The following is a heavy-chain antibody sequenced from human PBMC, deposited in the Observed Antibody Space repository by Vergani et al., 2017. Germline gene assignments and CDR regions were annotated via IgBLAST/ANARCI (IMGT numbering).Heavy chain of an antibody. J-gene: IGHJ6*02. V-gene: IGHV5-10-1*01. CDR1: GYSFTSYW. CDR3: ARQVAVAGKWWGPYYYYGMDV. CDR2: IDPSDSYT. Sequence: EVHLVQSGAEVKKPGESLRISCKGSGYSFTSYWISWVRQMPGKGLEWMGRIDPSDSYTNYSPSFQGHVTISADKSSSTAYLQWSSLKASDTAMYYCARQVAVAGKWWGPYYYYGMDVWGQGTTVTVSS. D-gene: IGHD6-19*01.